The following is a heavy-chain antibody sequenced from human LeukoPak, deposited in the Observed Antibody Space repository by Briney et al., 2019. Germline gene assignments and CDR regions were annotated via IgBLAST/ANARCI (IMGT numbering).Heavy chain of an antibody. Sequence: GGSLRLSCAASGFTFNSYAMHWVRQAPGKGLEWVAVISYDGSNKYYADSVKGRFTISRDNSKNTLYLQMNSLRAEDTAVYYCARGGYYYDSSGYYFDYWGQGTLVTVSP. CDR2: ISYDGSNK. J-gene: IGHJ4*02. CDR1: GFTFNSYA. D-gene: IGHD3-22*01. V-gene: IGHV3-30*01. CDR3: ARGGYYYDSSGYYFDY.